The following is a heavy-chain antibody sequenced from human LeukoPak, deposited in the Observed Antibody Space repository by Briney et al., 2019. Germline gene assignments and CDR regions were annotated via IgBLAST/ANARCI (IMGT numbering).Heavy chain of an antibody. CDR3: ARAGSGYSSPSDY. CDR2: IKQDGSEK. J-gene: IGHJ4*02. CDR1: GFTFSSYW. V-gene: IGHV3-7*01. Sequence: PGGSLRLSCAASGFTFSSYWMSWVRQAPGKGLEWVANIKQDGSEKYYVDSVKGRFAISRDTAKNSLYLQMHSLRAEDTAVYYCARAGSGYSSPSDYWGQGTLVTVSS. D-gene: IGHD6-13*01.